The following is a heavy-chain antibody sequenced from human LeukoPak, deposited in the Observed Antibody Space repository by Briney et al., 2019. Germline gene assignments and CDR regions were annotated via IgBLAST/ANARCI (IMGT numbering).Heavy chain of an antibody. Sequence: GGSLRLSCAASGFTFSSYAMSWVRQAPGKGLEWVSATNGSGGRTYYADSVKGRFTISRDNSKNTLYLQMNSLRAEDTAVYYCAKARLLWFGELLRGDAFDIWGQGTMVTVSS. J-gene: IGHJ3*02. D-gene: IGHD3-10*01. CDR3: AKARLLWFGELLRGDAFDI. CDR1: GFTFSSYA. V-gene: IGHV3-23*01. CDR2: TNGSGGRT.